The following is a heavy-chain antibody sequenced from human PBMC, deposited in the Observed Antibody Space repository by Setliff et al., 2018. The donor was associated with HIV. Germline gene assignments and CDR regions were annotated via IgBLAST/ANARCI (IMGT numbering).Heavy chain of an antibody. CDR3: ARDPVSDNSATPYYFDY. J-gene: IGHJ4*02. CDR2: IIPIFGTA. V-gene: IGHV1-69*13. Sequence: EASVKVSCKASGGTFSTYAISWVRQAPGQRLDWMGGIIPIFGTANYDQRFHGRVTITADETTSTDYMELSSLRSEDTAVYFCARDPVSDNSATPYYFDYWGQVTLVTVS. CDR1: GGTFSTYA. D-gene: IGHD1-26*01.